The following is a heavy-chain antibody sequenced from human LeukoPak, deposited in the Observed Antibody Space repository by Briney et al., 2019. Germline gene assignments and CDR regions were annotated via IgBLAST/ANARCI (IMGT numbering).Heavy chain of an antibody. CDR2: IYYSGST. CDR1: GGSFSGYY. V-gene: IGHV4-59*01. J-gene: IGHJ6*03. CDR3: ARVGYSSSWPYYYCYMDV. Sequence: SETLPLTCAVYGGSFSGYYWSWIRQPPGKGLEWIGYIYYSGSTNYNPSLKSRVTISVDTSKNQFSLKLSSVTAADTAVYYCARVGYSSSWPYYYCYMDVWGKGTTVTVSS. D-gene: IGHD6-13*01.